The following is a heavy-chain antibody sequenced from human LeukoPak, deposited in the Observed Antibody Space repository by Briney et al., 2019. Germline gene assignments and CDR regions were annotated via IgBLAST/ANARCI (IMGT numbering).Heavy chain of an antibody. CDR1: GGSISNYY. V-gene: IGHV4-59*01. CDR2: IYYSGST. Sequence: SETLSLTCTVSGGSISNYYWSWIRQPPGKGLEWIGYIYYSGSTNYNPSLKSRVTMSVDTSKNQFSLKLSSVTAADTAVYCFAAGNYYFDYWGQGTLVTVSS. J-gene: IGHJ4*02. D-gene: IGHD1-7*01. CDR3: AAGNYYFDY.